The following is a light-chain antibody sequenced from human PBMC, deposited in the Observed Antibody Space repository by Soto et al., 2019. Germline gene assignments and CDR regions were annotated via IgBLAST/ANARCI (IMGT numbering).Light chain of an antibody. CDR3: QQRSNWL. V-gene: IGKV3-11*01. CDR1: QSVSSY. Sequence: EIVLTQSPATLSLPPGERATLSCRASQSVSSYLAWYQQKPGQAPRLLIYDASSRATGIPARFSGSGSGTDFTLTISSLEPEDFAVYYCQQRSNWLFGGGTKVEIK. J-gene: IGKJ4*01. CDR2: DAS.